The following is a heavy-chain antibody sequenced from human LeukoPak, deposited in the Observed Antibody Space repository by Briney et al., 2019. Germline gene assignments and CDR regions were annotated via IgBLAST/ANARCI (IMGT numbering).Heavy chain of an antibody. Sequence: SETLSLTCTVSGGSISSGGYYWSWIRQHPGKGLEWIGYIYYSGSTYYNPSLKSRVTISVDKSKNQFSLKLTSVTAADTAVYYCAGSRYILQDFRGQGTPVTVSS. V-gene: IGHV4-31*09. J-gene: IGHJ4*02. CDR3: AGSRYILQDF. D-gene: IGHD2-2*02. CDR2: IYYSGST. CDR1: GGSISSGGYY.